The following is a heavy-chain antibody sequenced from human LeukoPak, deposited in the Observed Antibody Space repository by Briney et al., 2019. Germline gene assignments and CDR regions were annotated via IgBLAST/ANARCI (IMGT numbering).Heavy chain of an antibody. CDR1: GYTFTSYY. D-gene: IGHD2-21*01. Sequence: ASVKVSCKASGYTFTSYYMHWVRQAPGQGLEWMGIINPSGGSTSYAQKFQGRVTMTRDTSTSTVYMELSSLRSEDTAVYYCAREEKCGGDCFYGMDIWGQGTTVTVSS. CDR2: INPSGGST. J-gene: IGHJ6*02. V-gene: IGHV1-46*01. CDR3: AREEKCGGDCFYGMDI.